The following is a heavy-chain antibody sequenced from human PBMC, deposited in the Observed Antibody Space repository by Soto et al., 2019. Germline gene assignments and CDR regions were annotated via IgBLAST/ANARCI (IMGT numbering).Heavy chain of an antibody. J-gene: IGHJ3*02. D-gene: IGHD2-21*01. V-gene: IGHV4-39*01. Sequence: QLQLQESGPGLVKPSETLSLTCTVSGGSISSSSYYWGWIRQPPGKGLEWIGSIYYSGSTYYNPSLKSRVTISVDTSKNQSSLKLSSVTAADTAVYYCARHAPKSPHITPSLFDIWGQGTMVTVSS. CDR3: ARHAPKSPHITPSLFDI. CDR2: IYYSGST. CDR1: GGSISSSSYY.